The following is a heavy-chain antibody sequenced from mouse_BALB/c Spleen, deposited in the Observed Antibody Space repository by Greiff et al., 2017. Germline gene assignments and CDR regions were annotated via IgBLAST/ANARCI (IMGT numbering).Heavy chain of an antibody. CDR2: ISYSGST. J-gene: IGHJ1*01. D-gene: IGHD1-2*01. CDR1: GYSITSDYA. V-gene: IGHV3-2*02. CDR3: ARGVPTATGDWYFDV. Sequence: EVKLMESGPGLVKPSQSLSLTCTVTGYSITSDYAWNWIRQFPGNKLEWMGYISYSGSTSYNPSLKSRISITRDTSKNQFFLQLNSVTTEDTATYYCARGVPTATGDWYFDVWGAGTTVTVSS.